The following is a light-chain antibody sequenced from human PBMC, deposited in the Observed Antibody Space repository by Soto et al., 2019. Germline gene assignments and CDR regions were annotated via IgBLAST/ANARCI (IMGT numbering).Light chain of an antibody. Sequence: ETVLRQSPGTLSLSPGERATLSCRASQSVSSNYLAWYQQKPGQAPRLLIYGASSRATGIPDRFSGSGSGTDFTLTISRLEPEDFAVYYCQHYGRSPPSWTFGQGTEVEIK. CDR1: QSVSSNY. J-gene: IGKJ1*01. CDR2: GAS. CDR3: QHYGRSPPSWT. V-gene: IGKV3-20*01.